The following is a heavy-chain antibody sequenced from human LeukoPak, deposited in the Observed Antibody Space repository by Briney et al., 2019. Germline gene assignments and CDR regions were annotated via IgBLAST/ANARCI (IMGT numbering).Heavy chain of an antibody. Sequence: AETLSLTCTVSGGSISSSGYYWGWIRQPPGKGLEWVGSIYCGGSTYYNPALKRRVTISVDTSKNQFSLKLSSVTAEDTAVYYCARHGGTGEDWENYFDYWGQGTLVTVSS. J-gene: IGHJ4*02. CDR2: IYCGGST. CDR3: ARHGGTGEDWENYFDY. CDR1: GGSISSSGYY. D-gene: IGHD7-27*01. V-gene: IGHV4-39*01.